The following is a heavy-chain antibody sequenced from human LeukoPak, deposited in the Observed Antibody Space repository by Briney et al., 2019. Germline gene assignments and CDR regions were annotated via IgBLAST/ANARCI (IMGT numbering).Heavy chain of an antibody. V-gene: IGHV1-2*02. CDR2: INPNSGGT. CDR1: GYTFTGYY. CDR3: ARDWGVTMIPPAGWFDP. D-gene: IGHD3-22*01. Sequence: ASVKVSCKASGYTFTGYYMHWVRQAPGQGLEWMGWINPNSGGTNYAQKFQGRVTMTRDTSISTAYMELSRLRSDDTAVYYCARDWGVTMIPPAGWFDPWGQGTLVTVSS. J-gene: IGHJ5*02.